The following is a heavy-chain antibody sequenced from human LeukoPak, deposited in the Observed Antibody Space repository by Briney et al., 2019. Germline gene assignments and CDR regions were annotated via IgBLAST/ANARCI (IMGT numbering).Heavy chain of an antibody. CDR1: GFTFSSYS. D-gene: IGHD2-15*01. Sequence: GGSLRLSCGASGFTFSSYSMTWVRQAPGKGPEWVSAITFNGGRTFYADSVKGRFTISRDNSRNTLYLQMDSLRAEDTALYFCAKDPPHSPFEDWGQGTLVTVSS. J-gene: IGHJ4*02. V-gene: IGHV3-23*01. CDR2: ITFNGGRT. CDR3: AKDPPHSPFED.